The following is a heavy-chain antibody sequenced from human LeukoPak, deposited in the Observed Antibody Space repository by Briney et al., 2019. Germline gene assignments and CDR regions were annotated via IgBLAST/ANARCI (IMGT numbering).Heavy chain of an antibody. CDR3: ARMMSDYYGSGGGDY. V-gene: IGHV1-18*01. CDR2: ISAYNGNT. J-gene: IGHJ4*02. Sequence: GASVKVSCKASGYTFTSYGISWVRQAPGQGLEWMGWISAYNGNTNYAQKFQGRVTMTRDTSTSTVYMELSSLRSEDTAVYYCARMMSDYYGSGGGDYWGQGTLVTVSS. D-gene: IGHD3-10*01. CDR1: GYTFTSYG.